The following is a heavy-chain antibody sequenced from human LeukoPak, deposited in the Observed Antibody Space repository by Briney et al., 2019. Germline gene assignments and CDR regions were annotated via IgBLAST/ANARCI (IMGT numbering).Heavy chain of an antibody. V-gene: IGHV4-39*01. Sequence: SETLSLTCTGSGGSISSSSYYWGWIRQPPGKGLEWIGSIYYSGSTYYNPSLRSRVTISVDTSKDQFSLKLSSVTAADTAVYYCARLGYSGYDPLGYYYYGMDVWGQGTTVTVSS. CDR3: ARLGYSGYDPLGYYYYGMDV. D-gene: IGHD5-12*01. J-gene: IGHJ6*02. CDR2: IYYSGST. CDR1: GGSISSSSYY.